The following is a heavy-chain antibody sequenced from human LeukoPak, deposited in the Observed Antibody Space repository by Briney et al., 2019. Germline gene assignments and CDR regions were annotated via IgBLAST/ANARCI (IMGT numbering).Heavy chain of an antibody. V-gene: IGHV3-23*01. CDR2: ISGSGGST. CDR1: GFTFSSYA. Sequence: GGSLRLSCAASGFTFSSYAMSWVRQAPGKGLEWVSAISGSGGSTYYADSVKGRFTISRDDAKNTLYLQMNSLRVEDTAVYYCGGSSGPNWFDPWGQGTLVAVSS. D-gene: IGHD6-19*01. J-gene: IGHJ5*02. CDR3: GGSSGPNWFDP.